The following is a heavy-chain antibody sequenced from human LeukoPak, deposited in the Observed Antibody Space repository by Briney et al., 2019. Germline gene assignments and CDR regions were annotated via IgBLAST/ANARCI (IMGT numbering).Heavy chain of an antibody. J-gene: IGHJ5*02. Sequence: PSETLSLTCTVSGGSISSSSYYWDWIRQPPGKGLEWIGSIYYSGSTYYNPSLKSRVTISVDTSKNQFSLKLSSVTAADTAVYYCARDRRVVGYYDFWSAPGVSGNWFDPWGQGTLVTVSS. CDR3: ARDRRVVGYYDFWSAPGVSGNWFDP. D-gene: IGHD3-3*01. V-gene: IGHV4-39*07. CDR1: GGSISSSSYY. CDR2: IYYSGST.